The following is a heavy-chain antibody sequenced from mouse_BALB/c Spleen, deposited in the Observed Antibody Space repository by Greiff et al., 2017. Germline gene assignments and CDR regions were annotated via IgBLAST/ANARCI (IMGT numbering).Heavy chain of an antibody. CDR2: ISSGGST. D-gene: IGHD2-4*01. CDR1: GFTFSSYA. J-gene: IGHJ4*01. V-gene: IGHV5-6-5*01. CDR3: AVYDYDGPYAMDY. Sequence: EVKLMESGGGLVKPGGSLKLSCAASGFTFSSYAMSWVRQTPEKRLEWVASISSGGSTYYPDSVKGRFTISRDNARNILYLQMSSPRSEDTAMYYCAVYDYDGPYAMDYWGQGTSVTVSS.